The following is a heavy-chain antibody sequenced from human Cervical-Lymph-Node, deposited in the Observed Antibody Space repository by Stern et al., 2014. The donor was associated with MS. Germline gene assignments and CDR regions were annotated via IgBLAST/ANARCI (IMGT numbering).Heavy chain of an antibody. CDR2: IYHSGST. CDR1: GGSISSGGYS. CDR3: ARSYSSSPNWFDP. V-gene: IGHV4-30-2*01. Sequence: QLQLQESGSGLVKPSQTLSLTCAVSGGSISSGGYSWSWIRQPPGKGLEWIGYIYHSGSTYYNPSLKSRVTTSVDRSKNQFSLKLSSVTAADTAVYYCARSYSSSPNWFDPWGQGTLVTVSS. J-gene: IGHJ5*02. D-gene: IGHD6-13*01.